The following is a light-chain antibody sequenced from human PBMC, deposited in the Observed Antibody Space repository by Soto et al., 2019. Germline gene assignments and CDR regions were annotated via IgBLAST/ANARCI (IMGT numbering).Light chain of an antibody. J-gene: IGLJ3*02. Sequence: QSALTQPRSVSGSPGQSVTISCTGTSGDVGGYNYVSWYQQHPGKAPKLMIYEVNKRPSGVPDRFSGSKSGNTASLTISGLQAEDEADYYCCSYAGIYIKLFGGGTKLTVL. V-gene: IGLV2-11*01. CDR3: CSYAGIYIKL. CDR1: SGDVGGYNY. CDR2: EVN.